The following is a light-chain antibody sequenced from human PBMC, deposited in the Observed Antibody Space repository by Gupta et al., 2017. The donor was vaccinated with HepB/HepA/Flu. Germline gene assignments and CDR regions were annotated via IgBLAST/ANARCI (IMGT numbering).Light chain of an antibody. V-gene: IGKV3-11*01. J-gene: IGKJ4*01. Sequence: EMVLTQSPVTLSLSPGERVTLSCRASQSVGTYLAWYQQKPGQAPRLLIFDASNRATGIPARFSGSGSGTDFTLTISSLEPEDFAVYYCQQRRHWPITFGGGTKVEI. CDR2: DAS. CDR1: QSVGTY. CDR3: QQRRHWPIT.